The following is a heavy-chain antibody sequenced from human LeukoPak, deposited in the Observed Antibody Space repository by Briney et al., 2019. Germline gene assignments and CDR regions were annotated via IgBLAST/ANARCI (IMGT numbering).Heavy chain of an antibody. CDR2: ISYSGST. V-gene: IGHV4-59*12. D-gene: IGHD3-10*01. Sequence: PSETLSLTCTVSGGSISSYYWNWIRQPPGKGLEWIGHISYSGSTYHSPSLKSRLTISLDTSKNQFSLNLSSVTAADTAVYYCARDQGEGIDYWGQGTLVTASS. CDR3: ARDQGEGIDY. CDR1: GGSISSYY. J-gene: IGHJ4*02.